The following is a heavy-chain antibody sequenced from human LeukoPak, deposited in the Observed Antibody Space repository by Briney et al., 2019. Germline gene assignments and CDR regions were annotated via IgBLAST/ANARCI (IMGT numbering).Heavy chain of an antibody. CDR3: AKSPKDIVVVPAARGYYYYMDV. CDR2: ISGSGGST. D-gene: IGHD2-2*01. J-gene: IGHJ6*03. CDR1: GFTFSSYA. V-gene: IGHV3-23*01. Sequence: GRSLRLSCAASGFTFSSYAMSWVRQAPGKGLEWVSAISGSGGSTYYADSVKGRFTISRDNSKNTLYLQMNSLRAEDTAVYYCAKSPKDIVVVPAARGYYYYMDVWGKGTTVTVSS.